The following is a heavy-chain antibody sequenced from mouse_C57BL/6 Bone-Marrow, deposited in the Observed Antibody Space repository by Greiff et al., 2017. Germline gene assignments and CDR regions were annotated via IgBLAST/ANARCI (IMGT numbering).Heavy chain of an antibody. D-gene: IGHD2-12*01. J-gene: IGHJ2*01. CDR1: GYTFTNYW. CDR3: ARYRLNYFDY. V-gene: IGHV1-63*01. Sequence: QVQLQQSGAELVRPGTSVKMSCKASGYTFTNYWIGWAKQRPGHGLEWIGDIYPGGGYTNYNEKFKGKATLTADKSSSPAYMQFSSLTSEDSAIYYCARYRLNYFDYGGQGTTLTVSS. CDR2: IYPGGGYT.